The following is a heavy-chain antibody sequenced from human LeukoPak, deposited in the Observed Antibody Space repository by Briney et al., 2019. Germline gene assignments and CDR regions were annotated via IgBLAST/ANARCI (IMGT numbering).Heavy chain of an antibody. Sequence: PGGSLRLSCAASGFTFSSYGMHWVRQAPGKGLEWVAVIWYDGSNKYYADSVKGRFTVSRDNSKNTLYLQMNSLRADDTAVYYCTKDTGATFGFDYWGQGTLVTVSS. D-gene: IGHD1-14*01. V-gene: IGHV3-33*06. J-gene: IGHJ4*02. CDR2: IWYDGSNK. CDR1: GFTFSSYG. CDR3: TKDTGATFGFDY.